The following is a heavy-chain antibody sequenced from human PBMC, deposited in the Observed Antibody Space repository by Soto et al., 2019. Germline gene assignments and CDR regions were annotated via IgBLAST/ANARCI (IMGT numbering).Heavy chain of an antibody. V-gene: IGHV3-48*03. CDR2: ISSSGSTI. CDR1: GFTFSSYE. Sequence: GSLRLSCAASGFTFSSYEMNWVRQAPGKVLEWVSCISSSGSTIYYADSVKGRFTISRDDSRSMLFLQMSGVTVEDTAIYYCAVDGVPTSSFRYYYFRLWGRAPMVTV. CDR3: AVDGVPTSSFRYYYFRL. J-gene: IGHJ4*02. D-gene: IGHD3-22*01.